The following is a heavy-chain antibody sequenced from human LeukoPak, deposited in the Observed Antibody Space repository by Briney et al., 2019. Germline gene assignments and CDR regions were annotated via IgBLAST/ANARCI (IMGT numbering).Heavy chain of an antibody. CDR1: GGSISSYY. V-gene: IGHV4-59*08. CDR3: ARRRGNFWSGYYAFDY. J-gene: IGHJ4*02. D-gene: IGHD3-3*01. CDR2: IYYSGST. Sequence: SETLSLTCTVSGGSISSYYWSWIRQPPGKGLEWIGYIYYSGSTNYNPSLTSRVTISLDTSKNQFSLKLSSVTAADTAVYYCARRRGNFWSGYYAFDYWGRGTLVTISS.